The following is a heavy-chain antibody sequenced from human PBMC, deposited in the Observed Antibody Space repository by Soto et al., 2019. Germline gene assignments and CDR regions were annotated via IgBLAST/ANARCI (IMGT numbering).Heavy chain of an antibody. V-gene: IGHV3-30*18. CDR3: AKVQQGVRRYYYYGMDV. D-gene: IGHD2-8*01. Sequence: ESGGGVVQPGRSLRLSCAASGFTFSSYGMHWVRQAPGKGLEWVAVISYDGSNKYYADSVKGRFTISRDNSKNTLYLQMNSLRAEDTAVYYCAKVQQGVRRYYYYGMDVWGQGTTVTVSS. CDR1: GFTFSSYG. CDR2: ISYDGSNK. J-gene: IGHJ6*02.